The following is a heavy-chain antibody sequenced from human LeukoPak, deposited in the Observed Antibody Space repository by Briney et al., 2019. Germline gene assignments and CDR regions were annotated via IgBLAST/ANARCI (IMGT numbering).Heavy chain of an antibody. CDR3: ARDGGWRLLDY. CDR1: GLTFSSQW. D-gene: IGHD6-25*01. J-gene: IGHJ4*02. V-gene: IGHV3-7*01. Sequence: GGSLRLSCVASGLTFSSQWMTWVRQAPGKGLEWLANIGGGGSRKFYVDSVKGRFTISRDNAENSLYLQMNNLRVEDTAVYYCARDGGWRLLDYWGQGTQVTVSS. CDR2: IGGGGSRK.